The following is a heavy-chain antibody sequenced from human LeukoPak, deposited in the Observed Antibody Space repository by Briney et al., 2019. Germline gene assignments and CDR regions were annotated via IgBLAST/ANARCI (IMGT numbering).Heavy chain of an antibody. V-gene: IGHV4-30-4*01. CDR1: GGSISSGDYY. CDR2: IHHSGST. J-gene: IGHJ4*02. CDR3: ASKLTAVAGYFDY. D-gene: IGHD6-19*01. Sequence: PSQTLSLTCTVSGGSISSGDYYWSWVRQPPGKGLEWIGEIHHSGSTNYNPSLKSRVTISVDKLKNQFSLKMSSVTAADTAVYYCASKLTAVAGYFDYWGQGTLVTVSS.